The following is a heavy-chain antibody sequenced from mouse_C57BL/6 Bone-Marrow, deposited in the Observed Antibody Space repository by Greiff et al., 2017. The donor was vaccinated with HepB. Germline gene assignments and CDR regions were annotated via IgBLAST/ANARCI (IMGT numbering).Heavy chain of an antibody. D-gene: IGHD1-1*01. J-gene: IGHJ3*01. CDR2: IDPETGGT. Sequence: VQLVESGAELVRPGASVTLSCKASGYTFTDYEMHWVKQTPVHGLEWIGAIDPETGGTAYNQKFKGKAILTADKSSSTAYMELRSLTSEDSAVYYCTRDGSSYGFAYWGQGTLVTVSA. V-gene: IGHV1-15*01. CDR1: GYTFTDYE. CDR3: TRDGSSYGFAY.